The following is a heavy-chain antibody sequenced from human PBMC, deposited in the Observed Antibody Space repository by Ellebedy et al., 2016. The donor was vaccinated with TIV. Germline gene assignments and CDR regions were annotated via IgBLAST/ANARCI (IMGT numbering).Heavy chain of an antibody. CDR3: ARSYYGSGFFDN. Sequence: PGGSLRLSCAASGFTFSSHWMHWVRQAPGKGLVWVSRINSDGSSTSYADSVKGRFTISRDNAKNTLYLQMNSLRAEDTAVYFCARSYYGSGFFDNWGQGTLVTVSS. D-gene: IGHD3-10*01. V-gene: IGHV3-74*01. J-gene: IGHJ4*02. CDR2: INSDGSST. CDR1: GFTFSSHW.